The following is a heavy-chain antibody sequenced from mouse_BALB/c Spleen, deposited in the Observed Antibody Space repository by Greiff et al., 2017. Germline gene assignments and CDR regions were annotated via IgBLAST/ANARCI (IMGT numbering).Heavy chain of an antibody. V-gene: IGHV1S81*02. CDR3: AREGYYGNWAWFAY. D-gene: IGHD2-1*01. J-gene: IGHJ3*01. CDR1: GYTFTSYW. CDR2: INPSNGRT. Sequence: VQLQQPGAELVKPGASVKLSCKASGYTFTSYWMHWVKQRPGQGLEWIGEINPSNGRTNYNEKFKSKATLTVDKSSSTAYMQLSSLTSEDSAVYYCAREGYYGNWAWFAYWGQGTLVTVSA.